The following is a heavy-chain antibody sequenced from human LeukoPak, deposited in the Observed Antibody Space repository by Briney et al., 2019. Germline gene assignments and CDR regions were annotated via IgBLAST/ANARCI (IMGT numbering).Heavy chain of an antibody. CDR1: GYSFTSYW. CDR2: IYPGDSDT. Sequence: GESLKISCKGSGYSFTSYWIGWVRQMPGKGLEWMGIIYPGDSDTRYSPSFQGQVTISADKSISTAYLQWSSLKASDTAMYYCARHKGGGFYGSGSYPVDYWGQGTLVTVSS. D-gene: IGHD3-10*01. CDR3: ARHKGGGFYGSGSYPVDY. J-gene: IGHJ4*02. V-gene: IGHV5-51*01.